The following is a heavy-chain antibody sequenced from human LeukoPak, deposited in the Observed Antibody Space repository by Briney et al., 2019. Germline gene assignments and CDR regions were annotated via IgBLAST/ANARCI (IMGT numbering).Heavy chain of an antibody. CDR3: ARQIHSSSSVDDAFDI. J-gene: IGHJ3*02. D-gene: IGHD6-6*01. Sequence: PSVTLSLTCTVSGGSISSSSYYWGWIRQPPGKGLEWIGSIYYSGSTYYNPSLKSRVTISVDTSKNQFSLKLSSVTAADTAVYYCARQIHSSSSVDDAFDIWGQGTMVTVSS. CDR2: IYYSGST. V-gene: IGHV4-39*01. CDR1: GGSISSSSYY.